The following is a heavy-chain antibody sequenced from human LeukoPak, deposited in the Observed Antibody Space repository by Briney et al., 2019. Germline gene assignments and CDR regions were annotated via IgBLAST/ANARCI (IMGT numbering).Heavy chain of an antibody. D-gene: IGHD6-6*01. J-gene: IGHJ6*03. CDR3: ASPSVAAPSYYYYYMDV. Sequence: ASVKVSCKASGYTFTGYYMHWVRQAPGQGLEWMGWINPNSGGTNYAQKFQGRVTMTRDTSISTAYMELSRLRSDDTAVYYCASPSVAAPSYYYYYMDVWGKGTTVTVSS. CDR2: INPNSGGT. CDR1: GYTFTGYY. V-gene: IGHV1-2*02.